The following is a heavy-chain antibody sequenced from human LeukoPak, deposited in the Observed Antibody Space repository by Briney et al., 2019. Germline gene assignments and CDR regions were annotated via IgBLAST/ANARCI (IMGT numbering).Heavy chain of an antibody. CDR3: ARGVDY. CDR2: ISSSSIYT. Sequence: GGSLRLSCAASGFTFSRYSMIWVRQAPGKGLEWVSSISSSSIYTYYADSVKGRFTISRDNAKKSLYLQMNSLRDEDTAVYYCARGVDYWGQGTLVTVSS. CDR1: GFTFSRYS. V-gene: IGHV3-21*01. J-gene: IGHJ4*02.